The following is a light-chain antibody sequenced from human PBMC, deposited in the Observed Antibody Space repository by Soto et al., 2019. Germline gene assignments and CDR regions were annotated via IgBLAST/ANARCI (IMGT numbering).Light chain of an antibody. CDR2: SNN. Sequence: QSVLTQPPSASGTPGQRVTISCSGSSSNIGSNTVNWDQQLPGTAPKLLIYSNNQRPSGVPDRFFGSKSGTSASLAISGLQSEDEADYYCAAWDDSLNGPRYVFGTGTKVTVL. J-gene: IGLJ1*01. CDR3: AAWDDSLNGPRYV. CDR1: SSNIGSNT. V-gene: IGLV1-44*01.